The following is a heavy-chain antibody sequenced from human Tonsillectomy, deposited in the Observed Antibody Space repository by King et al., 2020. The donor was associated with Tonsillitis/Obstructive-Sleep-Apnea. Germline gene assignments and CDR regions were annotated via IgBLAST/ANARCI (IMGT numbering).Heavy chain of an antibody. V-gene: IGHV4-59*01. CDR2: IYYTGST. J-gene: IGHJ3*01. D-gene: IGHD2-2*01. CDR3: ARDGHHSALAM. CDR1: GDSISSYY. Sequence: QLQESGPGLVKPSETLSLTCTVSGDSISSYYWNWIRQPPGKGLEWIGYIYYTGSTNYKSSLKSRVTISIDASKKQFSLKLRSVTAADTAVYYCARDGHHSALAMGGQGTMVTVSS.